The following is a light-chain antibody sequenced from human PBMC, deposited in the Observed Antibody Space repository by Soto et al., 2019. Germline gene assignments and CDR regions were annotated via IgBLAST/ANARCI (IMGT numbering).Light chain of an antibody. V-gene: IGKV1-5*01. J-gene: IGKJ2*01. CDR1: QSISRW. Sequence: DIQMTQSPSTLSASVGDRVTITCRASQSISRWLAWYQQKPGKAPKLLIYDASTLESGVPSRFSGSGSGRDFTLTISSLQPDDIATYSCQQYSDFPSFGQGTKLEIK. CDR3: QQYSDFPS. CDR2: DAS.